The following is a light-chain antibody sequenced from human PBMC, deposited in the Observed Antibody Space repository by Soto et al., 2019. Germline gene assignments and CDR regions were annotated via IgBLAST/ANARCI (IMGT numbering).Light chain of an antibody. J-gene: IGLJ2*01. CDR3: SSYTSSSTRV. V-gene: IGLV2-14*01. CDR1: SSDVGGYNY. CDR2: DVS. Sequence: QSALTQPASVSGSPGQSITISCTGTSSDVGGYNYVSWYQQHPGKAPKLMIYDVSNRPSGVSNRSSGSKSGNTASLTISGLQAEDEADYYCSSYTSSSTRVFGGETKLTVL.